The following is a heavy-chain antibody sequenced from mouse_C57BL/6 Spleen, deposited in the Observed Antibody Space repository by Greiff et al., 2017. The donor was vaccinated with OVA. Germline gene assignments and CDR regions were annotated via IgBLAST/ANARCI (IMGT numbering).Heavy chain of an antibody. Sequence: QVQLQQSGPELVKPGASVKISCKASGYSFTSYYIHWVKQRPGQGLEWIGWIYPGSGNTKYNEKFKGKATLTADTSPSTAYMQLSSLTSEDSAVYYCARGGITTVEYWYFDVWGTGTTVTVSS. V-gene: IGHV1-66*01. J-gene: IGHJ1*03. CDR1: GYSFTSYY. D-gene: IGHD1-1*01. CDR3: ARGGITTVEYWYFDV. CDR2: IYPGSGNT.